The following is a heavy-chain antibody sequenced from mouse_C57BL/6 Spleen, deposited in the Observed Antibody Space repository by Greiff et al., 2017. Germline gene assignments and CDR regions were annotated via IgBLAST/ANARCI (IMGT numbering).Heavy chain of an antibody. V-gene: IGHV5-17*01. J-gene: IGHJ4*01. Sequence: EVMLVESGGGLVKPGGSLKLSCAASGFTFSDYGMHWVRQAPEKGLEWVAYISSGSSTIYYADTVKGRFTISRDNAKNTLFLQMTSLRSEDTAMYYCARLGGLRDPYAMDYWGQGTSVTVSS. D-gene: IGHD2-4*01. CDR3: ARLGGLRDPYAMDY. CDR2: ISSGSSTI. CDR1: GFTFSDYG.